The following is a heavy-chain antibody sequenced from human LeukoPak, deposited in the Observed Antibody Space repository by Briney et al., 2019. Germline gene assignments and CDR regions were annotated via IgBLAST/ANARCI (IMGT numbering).Heavy chain of an antibody. CDR2: ICYSGIT. J-gene: IGHJ6*02. CDR1: GGSISIGGYY. D-gene: IGHD2-2*01. V-gene: IGHV4-31*03. CDR3: VRIYCTSTSCYGDSYYGMDV. Sequence: SETLSLTCTVSGGSISIGGYYWIWIRQHPGKGLEWIVYICYSGITYYNPSLKTRVTMSVDTSENQFSLKLSSVTAADSTVYYCVRIYCTSTSCYGDSYYGMDVWGQGTTVTVSS.